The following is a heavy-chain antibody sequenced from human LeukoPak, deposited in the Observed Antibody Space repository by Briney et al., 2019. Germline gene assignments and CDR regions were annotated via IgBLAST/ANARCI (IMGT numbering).Heavy chain of an antibody. D-gene: IGHD3-10*01. CDR3: ARDRYYYGSGNYYRYYYYYYMDV. Sequence: SETLSLTCTVSGGSISSYYWSWIRQPAGKGLEWIGRIYTSGSTNYNPSLKSRVTMSVDTSKNQFSLKLSSVTAADTAVYYCARDRYYYGSGNYYRYYYYYYMDVWGKGTTVTVSS. CDR2: IYTSGST. CDR1: GGSISSYY. V-gene: IGHV4-4*07. J-gene: IGHJ6*03.